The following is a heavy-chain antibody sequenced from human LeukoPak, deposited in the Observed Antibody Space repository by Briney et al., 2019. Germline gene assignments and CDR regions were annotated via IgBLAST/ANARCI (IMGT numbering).Heavy chain of an antibody. V-gene: IGHV4-39*01. CDR1: GGSIKSRNNY. CDR2: ISDTGTT. CDR3: ARRNYPYYFDY. D-gene: IGHD1-7*01. Sequence: SDTPSLTCTVSGGSIKSRNNYWGWIRQPPGKGLEWIAIISDTGTTYYSPSLKSRLTISVDTSKNQFSLTLSSVTAADTAVYYCARRNYPYYFDYWGQGTLVTVSS. J-gene: IGHJ4*02.